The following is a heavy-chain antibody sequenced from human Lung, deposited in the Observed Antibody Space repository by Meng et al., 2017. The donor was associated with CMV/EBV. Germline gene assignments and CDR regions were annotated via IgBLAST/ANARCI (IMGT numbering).Heavy chain of an antibody. J-gene: IGHJ6*02. Sequence: GGSXRLXCKGSGYSFTSYWIGWVRQMPGKGLEWMGIIYPGDSDTRYSPSFQGQFTISADKSISTAYLQWSSLKSSDTAMYYCERLSPTGTTLVSRGYYYTYGMDFXGQGXTVTVSS. CDR2: IYPGDSDT. CDR3: ERLSPTGTTLVSRGYYYTYGMDF. CDR1: GYSFTSYW. D-gene: IGHD1-1*01. V-gene: IGHV5-51*01.